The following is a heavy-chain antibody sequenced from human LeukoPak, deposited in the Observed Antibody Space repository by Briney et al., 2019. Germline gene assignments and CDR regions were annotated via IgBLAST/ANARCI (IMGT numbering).Heavy chain of an antibody. Sequence: ASVKVPCKASGGTFSSYAISWVRQAPGQGLEWMGGIIPIFGTANYAQKFQGRVTITADESTSTAYMGLSSLRSEDTAVYYCARDTEWELLLGYWGQGTLVTVSS. CDR1: GGTFSSYA. CDR2: IIPIFGTA. J-gene: IGHJ4*02. D-gene: IGHD1-26*01. CDR3: ARDTEWELLLGY. V-gene: IGHV1-69*13.